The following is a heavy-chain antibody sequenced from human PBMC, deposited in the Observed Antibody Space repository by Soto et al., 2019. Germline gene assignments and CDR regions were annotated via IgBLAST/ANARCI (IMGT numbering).Heavy chain of an antibody. CDR3: ARGGSGYTWFNEF. V-gene: IGHV1-69*13. CDR1: GGLFSSYP. J-gene: IGHJ4*02. CDR2: IIPVFQTA. Sequence: SVKVSCKASGGLFSSYPISWVRQVPGQGLEWMGGIIPVFQTAYYTQRFQGRVTITADESTNTAYMELSSLRSEDTAIYYGARGGSGYTWFNEFWGQGTLVTVSS. D-gene: IGHD3-22*01.